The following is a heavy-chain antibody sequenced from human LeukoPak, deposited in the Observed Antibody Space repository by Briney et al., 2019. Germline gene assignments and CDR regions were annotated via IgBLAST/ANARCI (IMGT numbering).Heavy chain of an antibody. D-gene: IGHD3-3*01. Sequence: GGSLRLSCAASGFTFSSYEMNWVRQAPGKGLEWVSYISSSGSTIYYADSVKGRFTISRDNAKNSLYLQTNSLRAEDTAVYYCARDHAFSYYYYYMDVWGKGTTVTVSS. J-gene: IGHJ6*03. CDR1: GFTFSSYE. V-gene: IGHV3-48*03. CDR3: ARDHAFSYYYYYMDV. CDR2: ISSSGSTI.